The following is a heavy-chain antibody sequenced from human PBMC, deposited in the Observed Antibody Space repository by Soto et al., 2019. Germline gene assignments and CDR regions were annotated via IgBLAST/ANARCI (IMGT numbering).Heavy chain of an antibody. Sequence: PGGSLRLSCAASGFTLSTYWMNWVRQAPGKGLEWVANIKQDGREKYYVDSVKGRFIISRDDAKNSLYLQMNSLRADDTAIYYCARDADDSDWYHYGMDVWGQGTMVTVSS. D-gene: IGHD6-19*01. J-gene: IGHJ6*02. CDR3: ARDADDSDWYHYGMDV. V-gene: IGHV3-7*01. CDR1: GFTLSTYW. CDR2: IKQDGREK.